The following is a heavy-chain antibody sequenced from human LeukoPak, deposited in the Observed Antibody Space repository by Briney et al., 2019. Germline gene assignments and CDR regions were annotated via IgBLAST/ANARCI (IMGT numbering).Heavy chain of an antibody. D-gene: IGHD2-21*01. CDR1: GFTFSSYA. Sequence: GGSLRLSCAASGFTFSSYAMSWVRQAPGKGLEWVSAISGSGGSTYYADSVKGRFTISRDNSKNTLYLQMNSLRAEDKAVYYCAKGPDRNSSFAYWAQGTLVTAPS. CDR2: ISGSGGST. J-gene: IGHJ4*02. V-gene: IGHV3-23*01. CDR3: AKGPDRNSSFAY.